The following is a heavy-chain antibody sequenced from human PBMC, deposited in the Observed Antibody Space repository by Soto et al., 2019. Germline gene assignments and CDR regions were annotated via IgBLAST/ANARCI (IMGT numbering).Heavy chain of an antibody. V-gene: IGHV3-9*01. CDR1: GFTFDDYA. J-gene: IGHJ4*02. D-gene: IGHD3-10*01. CDR2: ISWNSGSI. CDR3: AKDGCYDGTGNPDY. Sequence: GGSLRLSCAASGFTFDDYATHWVRQAPGKGLEWVSGISWNSGSIGYADSVKGRFTISRDNAKNSLYLQMNSLRPEDTALYYCAKDGCYDGTGNPDYWVQGTLVSVSS.